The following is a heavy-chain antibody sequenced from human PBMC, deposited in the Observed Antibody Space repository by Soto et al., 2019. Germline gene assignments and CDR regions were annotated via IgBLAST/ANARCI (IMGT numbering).Heavy chain of an antibody. V-gene: IGHV5-51*01. D-gene: IGHD3-16*01. J-gene: IGHJ4*02. Sequence: GVSLRNSWRASGDNSKNYWVGWVSQMPGQGLEWMGIIFPDDSDTRYSPSFQGHVTISVDKSISTAYVQWSSLKASDSAIYYCFRGGVTSRTFAYWGQGTLVTVPQ. CDR3: FRGGVTSRTFAY. CDR2: IFPDDSDT. CDR1: GDNSKNYW.